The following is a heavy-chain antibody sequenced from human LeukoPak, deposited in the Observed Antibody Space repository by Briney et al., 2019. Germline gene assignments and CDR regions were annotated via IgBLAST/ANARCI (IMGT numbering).Heavy chain of an antibody. CDR2: ISSSSSTI. J-gene: IGHJ4*02. Sequence: GGSLRLSCAASGFTFSSYSMNWVRQAPGKGLEWVSYISSSSSTIYYADSVKGRFTISRDNAKNSLYLQMNSLRAEDTAVYYCAREQDWNSPNFDYWGQGILVTVSS. V-gene: IGHV3-48*01. D-gene: IGHD1-7*01. CDR1: GFTFSSYS. CDR3: AREQDWNSPNFDY.